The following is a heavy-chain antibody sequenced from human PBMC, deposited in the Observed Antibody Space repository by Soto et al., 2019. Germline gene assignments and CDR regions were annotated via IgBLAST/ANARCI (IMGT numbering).Heavy chain of an antibody. Sequence: PSETLSLTCAVSGYSISNFYWSWIRQSAGKGLEWIGRLYTRGTTDYNPSLKSRVTMSIDTSKNRVSLSLTSVTAADTAVYYCAKGGTYYFDSWGQGIVVTVSS. CDR1: GYSISNFY. J-gene: IGHJ4*02. D-gene: IGHD3-16*01. CDR2: LYTRGTT. CDR3: AKGGTYYFDS. V-gene: IGHV4-4*07.